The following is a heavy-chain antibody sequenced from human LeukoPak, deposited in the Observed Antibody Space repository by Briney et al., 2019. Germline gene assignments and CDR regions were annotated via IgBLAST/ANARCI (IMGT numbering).Heavy chain of an antibody. J-gene: IGHJ4*02. Sequence: GGSLRLSCAASGFAFSTYAMSWVRQAPGKGLEWVSTISGSGGSTYYADSVKGRFTISRDNAKNSLYLQMNTLRDEDTAVYYCARVYGNTPDYWGQGTLVTVSS. CDR3: ARVYGNTPDY. D-gene: IGHD6-6*01. V-gene: IGHV3-23*01. CDR1: GFAFSTYA. CDR2: ISGSGGST.